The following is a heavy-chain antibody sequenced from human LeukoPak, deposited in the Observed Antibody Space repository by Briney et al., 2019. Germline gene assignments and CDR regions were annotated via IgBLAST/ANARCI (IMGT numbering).Heavy chain of an antibody. CDR1: GFTFSTYA. V-gene: IGHV3-11*01. CDR3: AREGYYDSSGYAFDI. Sequence: GGSLRLSCAASGFTFSTYAVNWIRQAPGKGLEWVSYISSSGSTIYYADSVKGRFTISRDNAKNSLYLQMNSLRAEDTAVYYCAREGYYDSSGYAFDIWGQGTMVTVSS. CDR2: ISSSGSTI. J-gene: IGHJ3*02. D-gene: IGHD3-22*01.